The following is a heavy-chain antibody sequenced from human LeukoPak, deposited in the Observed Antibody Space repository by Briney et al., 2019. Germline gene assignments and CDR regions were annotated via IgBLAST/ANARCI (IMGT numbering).Heavy chain of an antibody. CDR2: ISVDGEIA. Sequence: GGSLRLSCAVSGFSVSSFGMSWVRQAPGKGLEWISAISVDGEIAYYADSEKGRFIISRDNSKNTLYLQMSSLRAEDTAVYYCAQGYSSGWYPYWGQGSLVSVSS. D-gene: IGHD6-19*01. CDR3: AQGYSSGWYPY. J-gene: IGHJ4*02. CDR1: GFSVSSFG. V-gene: IGHV3-23*01.